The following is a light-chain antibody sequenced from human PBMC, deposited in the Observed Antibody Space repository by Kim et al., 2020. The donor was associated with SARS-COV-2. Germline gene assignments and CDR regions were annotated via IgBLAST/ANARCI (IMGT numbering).Light chain of an antibody. CDR3: QTWDTGIRV. J-gene: IGLJ2*01. Sequence: ASVKLTCTLSSGHSSYAIAWHQQQPEKGPRYLMKLNSDGSHSKGDRIPDRFSGSSSGAERYLTISSLQSEDEADYYYQTWDTGIRVFCGGTQLTVL. CDR2: LNSDGSH. V-gene: IGLV4-69*01. CDR1: SGHSSYA.